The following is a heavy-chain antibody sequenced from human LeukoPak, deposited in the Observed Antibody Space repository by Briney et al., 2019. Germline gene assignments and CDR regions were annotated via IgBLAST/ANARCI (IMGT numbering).Heavy chain of an antibody. D-gene: IGHD3-22*01. J-gene: IGHJ4*02. Sequence: GGSLRLSCAASGFTVSSNYMSWVRQAPGKGLEWVSVIYSGGSTYYADSVKGRFTISRDNSKNTLYLQMNSLRAEDTAAYYCAGLPAYYYDTSGFYFDYWGQGTLVTVSS. CDR3: AGLPAYYYDTSGFYFDY. V-gene: IGHV3-66*04. CDR1: GFTVSSNY. CDR2: IYSGGST.